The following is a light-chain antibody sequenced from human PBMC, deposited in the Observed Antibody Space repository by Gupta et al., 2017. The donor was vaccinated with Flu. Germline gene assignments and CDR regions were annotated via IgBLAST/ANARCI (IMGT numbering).Light chain of an antibody. CDR1: QSISSY. J-gene: IGKJ3*01. CDR2: AAS. Sequence: DIQMTQSPSSLSASVGDRVTITCRASQSISSYLNWYQQKPGKAPKLLIYAASSLQSGVPSRFSGSGSGTDFTLTISSLQPEDFATYYCQQSYSTLPRFTFRPGAKVDIK. V-gene: IGKV1-39*01. CDR3: QQSYSTLPRFT.